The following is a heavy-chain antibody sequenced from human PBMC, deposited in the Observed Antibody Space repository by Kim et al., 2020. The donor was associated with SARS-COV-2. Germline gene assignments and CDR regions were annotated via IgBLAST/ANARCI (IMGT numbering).Heavy chain of an antibody. CDR2: IDWDDDK. D-gene: IGHD2-2*01. CDR1: GFSLSTRGMC. CDR3: ARILCVCSSSSCQAAYFDY. Sequence: SGPTLVKPTQTLTLTCTFSGFSLSTRGMCVSWIRQPPGKALEWLARIDWDDDKFYSTSMKTRLTISKDTSKNQVALSMTNMDPVDTGTYYCARILCVCSSSSCQAAYFDYWGQGTLVTVSS. V-gene: IGHV2-70*17. J-gene: IGHJ4*02.